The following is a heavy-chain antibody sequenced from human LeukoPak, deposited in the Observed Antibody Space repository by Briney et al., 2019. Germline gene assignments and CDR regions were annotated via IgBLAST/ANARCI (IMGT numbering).Heavy chain of an antibody. D-gene: IGHD4-17*01. J-gene: IGHJ5*02. CDR3: ARDFSTVTTIDWFDP. V-gene: IGHV1-18*01. CDR2: ISAYNGNT. CDR1: GYTFTSYG. Sequence: ASVKVSCKASGYTFTSYGISWVRQAPGQGLEWMGWISAYNGNTNYAQKLQGRVTMTTDTSTSSAYMELRSLRSDDTAVYYCARDFSTVTTIDWFDPWGQGTLVTVSS.